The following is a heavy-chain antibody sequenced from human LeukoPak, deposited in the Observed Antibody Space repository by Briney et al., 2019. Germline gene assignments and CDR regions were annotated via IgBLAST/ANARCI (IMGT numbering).Heavy chain of an antibody. Sequence: VASVTVSFTASGYTFTGYYMHWVRQAPGQGLEWMGWINPNSGGTNYAQKFQGRVTMTRDTSISTAYMELSRLRSDDTAVYYCATPGGGPGDYYYMDVRGKGTTVTVSS. D-gene: IGHD3-16*01. CDR3: ATPGGGPGDYYYMDV. J-gene: IGHJ6*03. CDR1: GYTFTGYY. CDR2: INPNSGGT. V-gene: IGHV1-2*02.